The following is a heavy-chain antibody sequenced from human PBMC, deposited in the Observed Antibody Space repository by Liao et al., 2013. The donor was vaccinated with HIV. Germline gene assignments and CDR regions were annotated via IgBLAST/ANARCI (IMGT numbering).Heavy chain of an antibody. V-gene: IGHV4-59*01. Sequence: QVVLQESGPGLVKPSETLTLTCTVSGASISSYYWSWIRQPAGKRLEWIGHVYYSGSTNYNSSLKSRVTISADTSKNQFSLKVTYVTAADTAVYYCARGGGGKGFDSWGQGGPGHRLL. J-gene: IGHJ4*02. CDR2: VYYSGST. CDR1: GASISSYY. CDR3: ARGGGGKGFDS. D-gene: IGHD4-23*01.